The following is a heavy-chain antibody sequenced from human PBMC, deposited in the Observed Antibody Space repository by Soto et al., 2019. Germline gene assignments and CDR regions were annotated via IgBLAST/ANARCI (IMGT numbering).Heavy chain of an antibody. CDR2: LNPSGGST. D-gene: IGHD6-13*01. CDR3: ARGPGIAAAGRY. V-gene: IGHV1-46*01. Sequence: GASVKVSCNASGYTFTSYYMHWVRQAPGQGLEWMGILNPSGGSTSYAQKFQGRVTMTRDTSTSTVYMELSSLRSEDTAVYYCARGPGIAAAGRYWGQGTLVTVSS. J-gene: IGHJ4*02. CDR1: GYTFTSYY.